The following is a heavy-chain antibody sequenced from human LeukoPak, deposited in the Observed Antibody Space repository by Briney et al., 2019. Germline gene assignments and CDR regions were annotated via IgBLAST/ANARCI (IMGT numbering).Heavy chain of an antibody. J-gene: IGHJ4*02. D-gene: IGHD1-1*01. Sequence: PGGSLRLSCAASKFTFSSYAMSWVRQAPGKGLEWVSTISGSGDSTYYADSVKGRFTISRDNSKNTLYLQMNSLRAEDTAVYSCAKGGLSQSLERRYRGFDYWGQGTLVSVSS. CDR1: KFTFSSYA. V-gene: IGHV3-23*01. CDR3: AKGGLSQSLERRYRGFDY. CDR2: ISGSGDST.